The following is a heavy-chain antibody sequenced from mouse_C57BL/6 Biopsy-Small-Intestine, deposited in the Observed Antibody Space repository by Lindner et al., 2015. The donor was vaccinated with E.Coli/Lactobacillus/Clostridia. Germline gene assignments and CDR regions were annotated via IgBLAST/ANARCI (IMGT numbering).Heavy chain of an antibody. CDR3: APYGYDFDY. CDR1: GYTFTDYN. D-gene: IGHD2-2*01. J-gene: IGHJ2*01. V-gene: IGHV1-22*01. Sequence: VQLQESGAELVKPGASVKMSCKASGYTFTDYNMHWVKQSHGKSLEWIGYINPNNGGTSYNQKFKGKATLTVNKSSSTAYMELRSLTSEDSAVYYCAPYGYDFDYWGQGTTLTVSS. CDR2: INPNNGGT.